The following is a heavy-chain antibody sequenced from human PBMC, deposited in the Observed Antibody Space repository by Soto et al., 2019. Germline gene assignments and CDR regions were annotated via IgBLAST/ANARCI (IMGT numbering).Heavy chain of an antibody. CDR3: ARGECSGGGCISDY. D-gene: IGHD2-15*01. J-gene: IGHJ4*02. CDR1: GFIFSTYS. Sequence: EVQLVESGGGLVQPGGSLRLSCTASGFIFSTYSMNWVRQAPGKGLEWVSYISSYSGTIYYADSVKGRFTICRDNAKYLLYLQMNRLRAEDTAVYYCARGECSGGGCISDYWGRGTMVTVSS. CDR2: ISSYSGTI. V-gene: IGHV3-48*01.